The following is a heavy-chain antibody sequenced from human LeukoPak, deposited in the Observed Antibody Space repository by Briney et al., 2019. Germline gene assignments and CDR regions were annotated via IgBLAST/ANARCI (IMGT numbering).Heavy chain of an antibody. CDR2: ISGSGGNT. Sequence: GGSLRLSCAASGFTFSSYAMSWVRQAPGKGLEWVSAISGSGGNTYFADSVKGRFTISRDDSKNTLYLQMNSLKTEDTAVYYCTTESVIWFGEFPFDYWGQGTLVTVSS. CDR3: TTESVIWFGEFPFDY. J-gene: IGHJ4*02. D-gene: IGHD3-10*01. V-gene: IGHV3-23*01. CDR1: GFTFSSYA.